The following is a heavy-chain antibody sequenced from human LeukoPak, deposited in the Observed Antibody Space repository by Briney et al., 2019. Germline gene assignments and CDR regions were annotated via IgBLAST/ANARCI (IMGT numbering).Heavy chain of an antibody. Sequence: GASVTVSFKSSGYTFTIYDIHWVRQATGQGLAGVGWMNPISGNTGYAQKFQGRFTMTRNTAISTPYMELSSLRSEDTAVYYCARRRGGSGSSIPLDPWGQGTLVTVSS. CDR1: GYTFTIYD. CDR3: ARRRGGSGSSIPLDP. J-gene: IGHJ5*02. V-gene: IGHV1-8*01. D-gene: IGHD3-10*01. CDR2: MNPISGNT.